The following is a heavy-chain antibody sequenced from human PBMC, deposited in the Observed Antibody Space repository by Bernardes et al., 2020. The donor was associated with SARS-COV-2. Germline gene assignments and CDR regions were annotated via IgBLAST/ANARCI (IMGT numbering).Heavy chain of an antibody. J-gene: IGHJ4*02. V-gene: IGHV3-72*01. CDR1: GFTFSDHY. D-gene: IGHD1-1*01. Sequence: GGSLRLSCAASGFTFSDHYMDWVRQAPGEGLEWVGRIRNKANSYTTEYAASVKGRFTISRDDSKSSLKLSSVTAADTAVYYCARVGTTGTTSDYWGQGTLVTVSS. CDR2: IRNKANSYTT. CDR3: ARVGTTGTTSDY.